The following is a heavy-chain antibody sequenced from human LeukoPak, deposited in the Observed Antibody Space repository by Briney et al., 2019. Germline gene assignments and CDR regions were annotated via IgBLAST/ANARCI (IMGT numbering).Heavy chain of an antibody. CDR3: ARDLNPNYYGIWGDYVYFDS. CDR2: ISSSGSTI. D-gene: IGHD3-22*01. Sequence: GGSLTLSCAASGFTFSIYEVNWVRQAPGKGLEWVSYISSSGSTIYYADSVKGRFTISRDNSKNTLYLQMNSLRAEDTAVYYCARDLNPNYYGIWGDYVYFDSWGQGTLVTVSS. V-gene: IGHV3-48*03. J-gene: IGHJ4*02. CDR1: GFTFSIYE.